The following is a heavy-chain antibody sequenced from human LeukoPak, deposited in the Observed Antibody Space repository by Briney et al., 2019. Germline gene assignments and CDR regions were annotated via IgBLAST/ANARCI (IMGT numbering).Heavy chain of an antibody. CDR3: AKSEVVVPDSMGIDAFDI. CDR1: GFTLSSYG. J-gene: IGHJ3*02. V-gene: IGHV3-23*01. D-gene: IGHD2-2*01. Sequence: GGSLRLSCAASGFTLSSYGMSWVRQAPGKGLEWVSGIIGSGGSTLYADSVKGRFTISRDNSKNTLYLQMNSLRAEDTAVYYCAKSEVVVPDSMGIDAFDIWGQGTMVTVSS. CDR2: IIGSGGST.